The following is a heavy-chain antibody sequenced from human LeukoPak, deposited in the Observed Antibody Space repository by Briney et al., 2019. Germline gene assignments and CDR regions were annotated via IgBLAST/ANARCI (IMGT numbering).Heavy chain of an antibody. CDR1: GFTFSSYG. V-gene: IGHV3-33*01. J-gene: IGHJ4*02. CDR2: IWYDGSNK. Sequence: GSLRLSCAASGFTFSSYGMHWVRQAPGKGLEWVAVIWYDGSNKYYADSVKGRFTISRDNSKNTLYLQMNSLRAEDTAVYYCAREYYYDSSNFDYWGQGTLVTVSS. CDR3: AREYYYDSSNFDY. D-gene: IGHD3-22*01.